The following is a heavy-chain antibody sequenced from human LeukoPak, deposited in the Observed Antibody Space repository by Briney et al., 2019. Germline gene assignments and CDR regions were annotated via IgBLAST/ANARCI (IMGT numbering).Heavy chain of an antibody. CDR2: IYYSGST. J-gene: IGHJ4*02. D-gene: IGHD6-13*01. CDR3: ARGSSWSPFDY. Sequence: SETLSLTCTVSGGSISSSSYYWGWIRQPPGKGLEWIGSIYYSGSTYYNPSLKSRVTISVDTSKNQFSLKLSSVTAADTAVYYCARGSSWSPFDYWGQGTLVTVSS. V-gene: IGHV4-39*07. CDR1: GGSISSSSYY.